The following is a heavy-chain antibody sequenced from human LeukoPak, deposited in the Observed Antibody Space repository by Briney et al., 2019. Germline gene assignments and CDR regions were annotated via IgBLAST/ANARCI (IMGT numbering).Heavy chain of an antibody. V-gene: IGHV1-2*02. Sequence: ASVTVSCKASGYTFTGYYMHWVRQAPGQGLEWMGWINPNSGGTNYAQKFQGRVTMTRDTSISTAYMELSRLRSDDTAVYYCARGDTMIVVFNWFDPWGQGTLVTVSS. CDR1: GYTFTGYY. J-gene: IGHJ5*02. CDR3: ARGDTMIVVFNWFDP. D-gene: IGHD3-22*01. CDR2: INPNSGGT.